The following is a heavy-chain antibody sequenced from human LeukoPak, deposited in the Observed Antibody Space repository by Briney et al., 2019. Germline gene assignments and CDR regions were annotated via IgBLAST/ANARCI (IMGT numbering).Heavy chain of an antibody. CDR3: AREAWELPFDI. CDR2: ISSSSSII. V-gene: IGHV3-48*01. CDR1: GFTFSSYS. D-gene: IGHD1-26*01. J-gene: IGHJ3*02. Sequence: GGSLRLSCAASGFTFSSYSMNWVRQAPGKGLEWVSYISSSSSIIYYADSVKGRFTISRDNAKNSLYLQMNSLRAEDTVVYYCAREAWELPFDIWGQGTMVTVSS.